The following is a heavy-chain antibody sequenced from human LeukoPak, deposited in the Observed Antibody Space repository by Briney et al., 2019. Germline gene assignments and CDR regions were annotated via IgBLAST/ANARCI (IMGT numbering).Heavy chain of an antibody. CDR2: INPYNGDT. J-gene: IGHJ6*02. V-gene: IGHV1-18*01. D-gene: IGHD5-18*01. CDR3: ARVMHWDTAMARGRGMDV. CDR1: GYTFTTYG. Sequence: ASVKVSCKASGYTFTTYGISWVGQAPGQGLECMGWINPYNGDTNYAQKLQVRVTMTTDTSTSTAYMELRSLRSDDTAVYYCARVMHWDTAMARGRGMDVWGQGTTVTVSS.